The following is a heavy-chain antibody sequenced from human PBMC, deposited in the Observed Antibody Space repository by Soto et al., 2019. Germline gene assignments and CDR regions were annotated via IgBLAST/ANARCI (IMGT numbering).Heavy chain of an antibody. CDR2: IYYSGST. CDR3: ARGYYDFLTGYYIEYFDY. J-gene: IGHJ4*02. Sequence: QVQLQESGPGLVKPSETLSLTCTVSGGCISTYYWSWIRQPPGKGLEWIGYIYYSGSTNYNPSLKSRFTISVDTSKSQVSLKLSSVTAADTAVYYCARGYYDFLTGYYIEYFDYWGPGTLVTVSS. D-gene: IGHD3-9*01. CDR1: GGCISTYY. V-gene: IGHV4-59*01.